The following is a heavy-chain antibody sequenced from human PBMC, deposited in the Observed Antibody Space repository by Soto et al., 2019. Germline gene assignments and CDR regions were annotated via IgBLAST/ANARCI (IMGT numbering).Heavy chain of an antibody. Sequence: GGSLRLSCAASGFTVNNTAMTWVRQAPGKGLEWVSAFSGRSKSTYYATSVKGRFTISKDNSKNTLYLQVNSLRAEDTALYYCAKGIDCGADCHSYDTFDIWGQGTVVTVSS. CDR2: FSGRSKST. V-gene: IGHV3-23*01. CDR1: GFTVNNTA. J-gene: IGHJ3*02. D-gene: IGHD2-21*02. CDR3: AKGIDCGADCHSYDTFDI.